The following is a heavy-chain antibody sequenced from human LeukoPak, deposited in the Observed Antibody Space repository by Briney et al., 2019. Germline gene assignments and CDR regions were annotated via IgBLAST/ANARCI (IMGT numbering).Heavy chain of an antibody. J-gene: IGHJ4*02. Sequence: GGSLRLSCAASGFTFSSYAMSWVRQAPGKGLEWVSAISGSGGSTYYADSVKGRFTISRDNSKNTLYLQMNSLRAEDTAVYYCAKDDSVYDSSGYYYCLDYWGQGTLVTVSS. CDR2: ISGSGGST. V-gene: IGHV3-23*01. CDR1: GFTFSSYA. D-gene: IGHD3-22*01. CDR3: AKDDSVYDSSGYYYCLDY.